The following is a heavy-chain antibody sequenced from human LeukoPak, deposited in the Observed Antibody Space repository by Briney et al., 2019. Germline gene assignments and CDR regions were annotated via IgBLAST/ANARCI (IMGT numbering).Heavy chain of an antibody. V-gene: IGHV3-23*01. CDR2: ISGSGGST. CDR3: AKDCSSASCYCDY. D-gene: IGHD2-2*01. Sequence: GGSLRLSCAASGFTFSSYAMSWVRQAPGKGLEWVSAISGSGGSTYYAASVKGRFTISRDNSKNTLFLQMNSLRAEDTAVYYCAKDCSSASCYCDYWGQGILVTVSS. CDR1: GFTFSSYA. J-gene: IGHJ4*02.